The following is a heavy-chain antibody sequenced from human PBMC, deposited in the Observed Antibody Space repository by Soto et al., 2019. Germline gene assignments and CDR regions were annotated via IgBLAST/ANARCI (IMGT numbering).Heavy chain of an antibody. Sequence: GSLRLSCAASGFTFSSYAMSWVRQAPGKGLEWVSAISGSGGSTYYADSVKGRFTISRDNSKNTLYLQMNSLRAEDTAVYYCAKDLSPPPDYYDSSGYPYYFDYWGQGTLVTVSS. CDR2: ISGSGGST. D-gene: IGHD3-22*01. CDR3: AKDLSPPPDYYDSSGYPYYFDY. CDR1: GFTFSSYA. V-gene: IGHV3-23*01. J-gene: IGHJ4*02.